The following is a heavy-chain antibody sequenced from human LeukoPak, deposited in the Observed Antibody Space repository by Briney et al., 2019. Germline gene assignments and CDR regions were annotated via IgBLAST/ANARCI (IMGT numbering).Heavy chain of an antibody. CDR3: ARDLVTVTKGFDI. CDR1: ADSFSRHY. V-gene: IGHV4-59*11. CDR2: ISYIGST. J-gene: IGHJ3*02. Sequence: SETLSLTSALSADSFSRHYWTWVRQPPGKGLEWIGYISYIGSTNYNPSLTSRVTISIDTSKNQFSLKLSSVTAADTAVYYCARDLVTVTKGFDIWGQGTMVSVSS. D-gene: IGHD4-17*01.